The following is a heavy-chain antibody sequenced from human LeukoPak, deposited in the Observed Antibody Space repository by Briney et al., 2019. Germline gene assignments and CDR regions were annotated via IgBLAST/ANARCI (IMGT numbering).Heavy chain of an antibody. D-gene: IGHD3/OR15-3a*01. CDR3: ARGRAGLNC. J-gene: IGHJ4*02. V-gene: IGHV3-53*01. Sequence: GGSLRLSCVASGFTVNNNYMSWVRQAPGKGLEWVSVIYSGRSTYYTDSVKGRFTISRDNFKNTLYLQMNSLRADDTAVYYCARGRAGLNCWGQGTLVTVSS. CDR2: IYSGRST. CDR1: GFTVNNNY.